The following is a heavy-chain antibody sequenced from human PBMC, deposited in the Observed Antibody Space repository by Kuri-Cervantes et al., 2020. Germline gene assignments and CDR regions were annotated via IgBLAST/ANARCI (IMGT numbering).Heavy chain of an antibody. D-gene: IGHD4-17*01. CDR2: INPSGGST. CDR3: ARVGEPTTGQYTVIFDY. V-gene: IGHV1-46*01. Sequence: ASVKVSCNASGYTFTSYYMHWVRQAPGQGLEWMGIINPSGGSTSYAQKFKGRVTMTRDTSTSTAYMELRRLRSDDTAVYYCARVGEPTTGQYTVIFDYWGQGTLVTVSS. CDR1: GYTFTSYY. J-gene: IGHJ4*02.